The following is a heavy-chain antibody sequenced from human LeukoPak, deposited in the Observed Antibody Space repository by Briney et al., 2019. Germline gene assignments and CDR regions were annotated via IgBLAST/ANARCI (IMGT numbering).Heavy chain of an antibody. CDR2: IIPIFGTA. Sequence: ASVKVSCKASGGTFSSYAISWVRQAPGQGLEWMGGIIPIFGTANYAQKFQGRVTITADESTSTAYMELSSLRSEDTAVYYCARESDMVGNFFDYWSQGTLVTVSS. CDR3: ARESDMVGNFFDY. CDR1: GGTFSSYA. D-gene: IGHD5-12*01. J-gene: IGHJ4*02. V-gene: IGHV1-69*01.